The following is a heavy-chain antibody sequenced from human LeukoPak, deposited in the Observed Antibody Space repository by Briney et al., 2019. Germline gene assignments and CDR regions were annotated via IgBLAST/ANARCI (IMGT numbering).Heavy chain of an antibody. CDR1: GYTFTSYD. V-gene: IGHV1-8*01. J-gene: IGHJ6*02. Sequence: GASVKVSCKASGYTFTSYDIHWVRQATGQGLEWMGRVNPNRGDTDYAQKFQGRVTMTRNTSISTAYMELSSLRSEDTAVYYCARGKGYCSGGSCYLRGYYYGMDVWGQGTTVTVSS. CDR3: ARGKGYCSGGSCYLRGYYYGMDV. D-gene: IGHD2-15*01. CDR2: VNPNRGDT.